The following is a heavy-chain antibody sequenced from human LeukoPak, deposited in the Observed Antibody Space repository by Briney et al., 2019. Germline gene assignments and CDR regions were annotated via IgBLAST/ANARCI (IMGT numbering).Heavy chain of an antibody. J-gene: IGHJ4*02. CDR3: ARDGGYYGSGSYWEDY. V-gene: IGHV4-39*07. Sequence: SETLSLTCTVSGASISSSSYYWGWIRQPPGKGLEWIGSIYYSGSTYYNPSLKSRVTISVDTSKNQFSLKLSSVTAADTAVYYCARDGGYYGSGSYWEDYWGQGTLVTVSS. CDR1: GASISSSSYY. D-gene: IGHD3-10*01. CDR2: IYYSGST.